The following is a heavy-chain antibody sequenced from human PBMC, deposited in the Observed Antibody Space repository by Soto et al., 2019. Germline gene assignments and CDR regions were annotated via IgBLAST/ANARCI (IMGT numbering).Heavy chain of an antibody. D-gene: IGHD6-19*01. CDR1: GFSFSSYA. Sequence: QVRLVESGGGVVQPGRSLRLSCTASGFSFSSYAMYLFRQPPGKGLEWVAVISHDGINKHYADSVKGRVTVSRDNSNHSLDLPLNSLRGEDTAMYYCARDMYSSDYFVKWFEPCGQGSLVTVSS. CDR3: ARDMYSSDYFVKWFEP. CDR2: ISHDGINK. V-gene: IGHV3-30-3*01. J-gene: IGHJ5*02.